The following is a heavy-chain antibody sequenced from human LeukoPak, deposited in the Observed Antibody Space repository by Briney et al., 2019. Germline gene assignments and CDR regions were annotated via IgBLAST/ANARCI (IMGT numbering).Heavy chain of an antibody. CDR3: ARDRSLEYSTSWYDFDF. Sequence: GVSLRLSCAASGFTFSSYGMHWVRQAPGKGLECGTFIRYDGNNKHYADSVKARFTVSRDNSKHTLYLQMNSMRAEDTSVYYCARDRSLEYSTSWYDFDFWGQGTLVTVSS. CDR1: GFTFSSYG. CDR2: IRYDGNNK. J-gene: IGHJ4*02. V-gene: IGHV3-30*02. D-gene: IGHD6-13*01.